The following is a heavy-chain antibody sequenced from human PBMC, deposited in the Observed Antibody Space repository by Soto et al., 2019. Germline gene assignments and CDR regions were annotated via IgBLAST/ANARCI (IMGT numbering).Heavy chain of an antibody. Sequence: SETLSLTCTVSGGSISSYYWSWIRQPPGKGLEWIGYIYYSGSTNYNPSLKSRVTISVDTSKNQFSLKLSSVTAADTAVYYCARHYCSGGSCYPISNFDYWGQGTLVTVSS. D-gene: IGHD2-15*01. J-gene: IGHJ4*02. CDR1: GGSISSYY. CDR3: ARHYCSGGSCYPISNFDY. CDR2: IYYSGST. V-gene: IGHV4-59*08.